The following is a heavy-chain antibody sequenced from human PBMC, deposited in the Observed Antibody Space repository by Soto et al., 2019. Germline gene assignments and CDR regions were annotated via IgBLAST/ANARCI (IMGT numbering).Heavy chain of an antibody. CDR2: IDPSDSYT. D-gene: IGHD5-18*01. CDR1: GYSFTSYW. CDR3: ASLLDTAMVPYYYYYYGMDV. V-gene: IGHV5-10-1*01. Sequence: GESLKISCKGSGYSFTSYWISWVRQMPGKGLEWMGRIDPSDSYTNYSPSFQGHVTISADKSISTAYLQWSSLKASDTAMYYCASLLDTAMVPYYYYYYGMDVWGHGTTVTVSS. J-gene: IGHJ6*02.